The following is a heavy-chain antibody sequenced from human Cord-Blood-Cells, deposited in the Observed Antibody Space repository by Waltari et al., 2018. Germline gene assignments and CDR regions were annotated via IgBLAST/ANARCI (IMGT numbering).Heavy chain of an antibody. J-gene: IGHJ2*01. D-gene: IGHD6-13*01. CDR1: GFTFSSYG. V-gene: IGHV3-33*01. CDR3: ARAWSSSWWYFDL. Sequence: QVQLVESGGGVVQPGRSLRLSCAASGFTFSSYGMPWVRQAPVKGLEWVAVIWYDGSNKYYADSVKGGFTISRDISKNTLYLQMNSLRAEDTAVYYCARAWSSSWWYFDLWGRGTQVSVSA. CDR2: IWYDGSNK.